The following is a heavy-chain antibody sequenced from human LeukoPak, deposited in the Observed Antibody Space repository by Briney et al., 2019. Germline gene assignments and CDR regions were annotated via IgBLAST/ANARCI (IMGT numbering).Heavy chain of an antibody. Sequence: GGALRLSCAASGFTFGSYSMNWVRQAPGKGLEWVSSISSSSSYIYYADSVKGRFTISRDNAKNSLYLQMNSLRAEDTAVYYCARNGQQLAYYFDYWGQGTLVTVSS. D-gene: IGHD6-6*01. J-gene: IGHJ4*02. CDR3: ARNGQQLAYYFDY. V-gene: IGHV3-21*01. CDR2: ISSSSSYI. CDR1: GFTFGSYS.